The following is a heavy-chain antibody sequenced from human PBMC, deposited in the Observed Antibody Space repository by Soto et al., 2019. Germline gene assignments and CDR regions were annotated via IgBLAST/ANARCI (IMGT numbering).Heavy chain of an antibody. CDR2: IYYSGST. J-gene: IGHJ4*02. CDR3: ARGGPQKGVTKYY. CDR1: GGSVSSGSYY. D-gene: IGHD4-17*01. Sequence: QVQLQESGPGLVKPSETLSLTCTVSGGSVSSGSYYWSWIRQPPGKGLEWIGYIYYSGSTNYNPSLKSRVTISVDTSKNQFSLKLSSVTAADTAVYYCARGGPQKGVTKYYWGQGTLVTVSS. V-gene: IGHV4-61*01.